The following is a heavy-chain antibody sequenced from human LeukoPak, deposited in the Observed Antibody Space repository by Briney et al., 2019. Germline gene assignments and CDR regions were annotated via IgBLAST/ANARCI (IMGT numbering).Heavy chain of an antibody. CDR1: GGSISSSSYY. J-gene: IGHJ4*02. Sequence: SETLSLTCTVSGGSISSSSYYWGWIRQPPGKGLEWIGSIYYSGSTYYNPSLKSRVTISVDTSKNQFSLKLSSVTAADTAVYYCARNGGLIGRGFKYYFDYWGQGTLVTVSS. CDR3: ARNGGLIGRGFKYYFDY. CDR2: IYYSGST. V-gene: IGHV4-39*01. D-gene: IGHD2/OR15-2a*01.